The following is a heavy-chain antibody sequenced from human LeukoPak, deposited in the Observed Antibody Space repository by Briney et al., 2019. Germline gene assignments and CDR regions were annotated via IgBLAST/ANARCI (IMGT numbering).Heavy chain of an antibody. V-gene: IGHV3-23*01. J-gene: IGHJ3*02. CDR3: AKDILDTVTRRPSSDAFDI. CDR1: GFTFSSYA. CDR2: ISGSGGST. D-gene: IGHD4-17*01. Sequence: GGSLRLSCAASGFTFSSYAMSWVRQAPGKGLEWVSAISGSGGSTYYADSVKGRFTISRDNSKNTLYLQMNSLRAEDTAVYYCAKDILDTVTRRPSSDAFDIWGQGTMVTVSS.